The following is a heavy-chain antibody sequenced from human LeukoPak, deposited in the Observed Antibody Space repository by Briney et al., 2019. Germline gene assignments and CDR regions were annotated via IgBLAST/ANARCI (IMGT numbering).Heavy chain of an antibody. CDR3: ARDTVANRPLSSSWYPGDYYYYMDV. V-gene: IGHV1-69*13. J-gene: IGHJ6*03. D-gene: IGHD6-13*01. CDR1: GGTFSSYA. Sequence: SVKVSCKASGGTFSSYAISWVRQAPGQGLEWMGGIIPIFGTANYAQKFQGRVTITADESTSTAYMELSSLRPEDTAVYYCARDTVANRPLSSSWYPGDYYYYMDVWGKGTTVTVSS. CDR2: IIPIFGTA.